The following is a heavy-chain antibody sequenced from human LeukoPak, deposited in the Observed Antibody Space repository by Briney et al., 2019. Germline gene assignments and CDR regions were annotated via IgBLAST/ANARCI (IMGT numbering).Heavy chain of an antibody. J-gene: IGHJ4*02. Sequence: GGSLRLSCAASGFTFSSYGMLWVRQAPGKGLECVAFISYDGIIEYYADSVKGRFTISRDNSKNTLYLQMNSLRAEDTAVYYCEKGYYYYDSSGLFDYWGQGTLVTVSS. D-gene: IGHD3-22*01. CDR3: EKGYYYYDSSGLFDY. CDR2: ISYDGIIE. V-gene: IGHV3-30*02. CDR1: GFTFSSYG.